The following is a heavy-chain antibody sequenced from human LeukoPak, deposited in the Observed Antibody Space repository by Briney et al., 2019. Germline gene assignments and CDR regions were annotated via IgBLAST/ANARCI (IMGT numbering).Heavy chain of an antibody. J-gene: IGHJ4*02. CDR1: GYTFTNNY. CDR3: ARAALYYDSSGYFSVDFDC. CDR2: INPNDGMT. D-gene: IGHD3-22*01. Sequence: GASVTVSCKASGYTFTNNYIHWVRQAPGPGLEWMGVINPNDGMTSYAQKFQGRVTMTRDMSTSTVYMELSSLRSEDTAVYYCARAALYYDSSGYFSVDFDCWGQGTLVTVSP. V-gene: IGHV1-46*01.